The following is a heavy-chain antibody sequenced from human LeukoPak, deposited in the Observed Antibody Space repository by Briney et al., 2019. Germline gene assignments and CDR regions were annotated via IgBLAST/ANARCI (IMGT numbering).Heavy chain of an antibody. D-gene: IGHD3-10*01. Sequence: ASVKVSCKASGYNFNSYGITWVRQAPGQGLEWMGWISDRYDNTNYAQKLQGRVTVTIDTSTSTVYMELRSLRSDDTAVYYCARHYLGSGSEDYWGQGTLVTVSS. CDR1: GYNFNSYG. CDR2: ISDRYDNT. J-gene: IGHJ4*02. CDR3: ARHYLGSGSEDY. V-gene: IGHV1-18*01.